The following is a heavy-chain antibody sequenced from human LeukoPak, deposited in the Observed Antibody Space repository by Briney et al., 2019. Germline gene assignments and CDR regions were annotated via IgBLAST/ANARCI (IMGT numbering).Heavy chain of an antibody. J-gene: IGHJ4*02. CDR2: ISYDGSNK. CDR1: GFTFSSYS. CDR3: ARDYGGSSPFDY. D-gene: IGHD4-23*01. Sequence: GGSLRLSCAASGFTFSSYSMNWVRQAPGKGLEWVAVISYDGSNKYYADSVKGRFTISRDNAKNSLYLQMNSLRAEDTAVYYCARDYGGSSPFDYWGQGTLVTVSS. V-gene: IGHV3-30*03.